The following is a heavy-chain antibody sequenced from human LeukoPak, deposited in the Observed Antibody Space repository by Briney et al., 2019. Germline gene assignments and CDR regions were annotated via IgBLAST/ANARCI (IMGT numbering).Heavy chain of an antibody. CDR3: ARSWDGLYYFDY. D-gene: IGHD5-24*01. CDR1: GGTFSSYA. V-gene: IGHV1-69*05. CDR2: IIPIFGTA. J-gene: IGHJ4*02. Sequence: ASVKPSCKASGGTFSSYAISWVRQAPGQGLEWMGGIIPIFGTANYAQKFQGRVTITTDESTSTAYMELSSLRSEDTAVYYCARSWDGLYYFDYWGQGTLVTVSS.